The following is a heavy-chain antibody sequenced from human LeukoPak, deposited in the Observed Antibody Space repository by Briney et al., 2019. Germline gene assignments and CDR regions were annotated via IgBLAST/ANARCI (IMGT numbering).Heavy chain of an antibody. Sequence: GASVKVSCKASGYTFTGYYMHWVRQAPGQGLEWMGWINPNSGGTNYAQKFQGRVTMTRDTSISTAYMEPSRLRSDDTAVYYCATRRYDFWSGYFYYYYGMDVWGQGTTVTVSS. J-gene: IGHJ6*02. CDR1: GYTFTGYY. CDR3: ATRRYDFWSGYFYYYYGMDV. CDR2: INPNSGGT. D-gene: IGHD3-3*01. V-gene: IGHV1-2*02.